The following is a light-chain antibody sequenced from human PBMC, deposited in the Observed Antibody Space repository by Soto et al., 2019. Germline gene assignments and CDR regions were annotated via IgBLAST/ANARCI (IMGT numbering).Light chain of an antibody. CDR2: DDS. CDR1: QSVYSW. CDR3: QHDGGLYT. V-gene: IGKV1-5*01. Sequence: DIHMTQSPSTLSASVGDSVTITCRTSQSVYSWLAWYQQKPGQAPKLLIFDDSILQSGVPSSFNGSASGTEFTFTISSLQPLDFATYYRQHDGGLYTVGQGTKLEIK. J-gene: IGKJ2*01.